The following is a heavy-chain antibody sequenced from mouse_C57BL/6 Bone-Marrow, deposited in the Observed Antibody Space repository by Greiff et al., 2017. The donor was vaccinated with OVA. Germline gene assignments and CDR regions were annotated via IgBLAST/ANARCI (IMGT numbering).Heavy chain of an antibody. CDR1: GFTLSDYG. CDR2: ISSGSSTI. CDR3: ARPSKGWYFDV. J-gene: IGHJ1*03. Sequence: EVMLVESGGGLVKPGGSLKLSCAASGFTLSDYGMHWVRQAPEKGLEWVAYISSGSSTIYYADTVKGRFTISRDNAKNTLFLQMTSLRSEDTAMYYCARPSKGWYFDVWGTGTTVTVSS. V-gene: IGHV5-17*01. D-gene: IGHD1-3*01.